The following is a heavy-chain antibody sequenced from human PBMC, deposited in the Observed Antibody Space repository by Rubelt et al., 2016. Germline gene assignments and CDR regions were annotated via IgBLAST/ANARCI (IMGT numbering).Heavy chain of an antibody. Sequence: QLVESGGGLVQPGGSLRLSCAASGFTFSSYDMSWVRQAPGKGLEWVSAMSGNGDSIYYADSVKGRFTISRDSSKNTLYLQMHSLRAEDTAVYYCAREAASMECFQHWGQGTLVTVSS. D-gene: IGHD6-13*01. CDR3: AREAASMECFQH. CDR1: GFTFSSYD. V-gene: IGHV3-23*04. J-gene: IGHJ1*01. CDR2: MSGNGDSI.